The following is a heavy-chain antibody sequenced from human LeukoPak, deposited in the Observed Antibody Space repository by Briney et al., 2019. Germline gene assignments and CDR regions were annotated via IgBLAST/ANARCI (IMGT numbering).Heavy chain of an antibody. CDR2: INHSGST. CDR3: ASGPRSQGSEFDY. CDR1: GWSFSGYF. V-gene: IGHV4-34*01. Sequence: PFETLSLTCAVYGWSFSGYFWSWVRQPPGEGLEWIGEINHSGSTNYNPSLKSRVTISVDTSKNQFSLKLSSVTAADTAVYYCASGPRSQGSEFDYWGQGTLATVSS. D-gene: IGHD1-14*01. J-gene: IGHJ4*02.